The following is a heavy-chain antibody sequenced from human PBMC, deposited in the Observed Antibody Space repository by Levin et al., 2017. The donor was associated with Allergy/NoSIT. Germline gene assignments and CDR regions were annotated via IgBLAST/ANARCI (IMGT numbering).Heavy chain of an antibody. CDR2: IFSNDEK. D-gene: IGHD4-17*01. Sequence: SGPTLVKPTETLTLTCTVSGFSLSNARMGVSWIRQPPGKALEWLAHIFSNDEKSYSTSLKSRLTISKDTSKSQVVLTMTNMDPVDTATYYCARMEGYGDLGGEGGEEGQYGMDVWGQGTTVTVSS. CDR3: ARMEGYGDLGGEGGEEGQYGMDV. CDR1: GFSLSNARMG. J-gene: IGHJ6*02. V-gene: IGHV2-26*01.